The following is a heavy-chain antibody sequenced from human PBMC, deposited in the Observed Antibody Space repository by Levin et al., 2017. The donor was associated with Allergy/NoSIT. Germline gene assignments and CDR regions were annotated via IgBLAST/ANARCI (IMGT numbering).Heavy chain of an antibody. CDR3: ASASNWGNDY. CDR1: EFTFNTYW. V-gene: IGHV3-7*01. J-gene: IGHJ4*02. Sequence: PGGSLRLSCVTSEFTFNTYWMGWVRQAPGEGLKWVANINQDGGERYYVDSVKGRFTISRDNANNSLYLQMDYLRADDTAVYYCASASNWGNDYWGQGTLVTVSS. CDR2: INQDGGER. D-gene: IGHD7-27*01.